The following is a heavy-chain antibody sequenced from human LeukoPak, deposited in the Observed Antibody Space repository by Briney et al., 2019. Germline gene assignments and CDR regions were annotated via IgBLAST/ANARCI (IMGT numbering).Heavy chain of an antibody. Sequence: GRSLRLSCAASGFSFSSYGMHWVRQALGKGLEWVAVIWYDGSNKYYADSVKGRFTISRDNSKNTLYLQMNSLRAEDTAVYYCARRGEASGSSGWLNWFDPWGQGTLVTVFS. CDR3: ARRGEASGSSGWLNWFDP. CDR1: GFSFSSYG. J-gene: IGHJ5*02. V-gene: IGHV3-33*01. D-gene: IGHD6-19*01. CDR2: IWYDGSNK.